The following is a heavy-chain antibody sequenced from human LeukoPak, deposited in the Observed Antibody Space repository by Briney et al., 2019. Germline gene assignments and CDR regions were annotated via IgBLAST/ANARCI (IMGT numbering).Heavy chain of an antibody. CDR1: GFTFSSYA. Sequence: GGSLRLSCAASGFTFSSYAMHWVRQAPGKGLEWVAVISYDGSNKYYADSVKGRFTISRDNSKNTLYLQMNSLRAEDTAVYYCARSSYSNYGYYYYYMDVWGKGTTVTVSS. J-gene: IGHJ6*03. CDR2: ISYDGSNK. CDR3: ARSSYSNYGYYYYYMDV. V-gene: IGHV3-30*04. D-gene: IGHD4-11*01.